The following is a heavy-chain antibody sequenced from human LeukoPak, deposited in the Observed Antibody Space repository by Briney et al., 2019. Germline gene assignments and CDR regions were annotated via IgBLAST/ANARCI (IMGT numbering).Heavy chain of an antibody. CDR3: ARFGAETDAFDI. Sequence: PSETLSLTCSVSGGSISRSSYYWGWIRQPPGKGLEWIGYIYYSGSTNYNPSLKSRVTISVDTSKNQFSLKLSSVTAADTAVYYCARFGAETDAFDIWGQGTMVTVSS. V-gene: IGHV4-61*05. CDR1: GGSISRSSYY. J-gene: IGHJ3*02. CDR2: IYYSGST. D-gene: IGHD4/OR15-4a*01.